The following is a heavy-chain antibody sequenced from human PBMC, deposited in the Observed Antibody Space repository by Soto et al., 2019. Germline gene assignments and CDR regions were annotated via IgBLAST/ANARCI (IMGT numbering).Heavy chain of an antibody. J-gene: IGHJ4*02. D-gene: IGHD3-10*01. V-gene: IGHV4-4*02. CDR3: ARRIRGTTDFGY. Sequence: QVQLQESGPGLVKSSGTLSLTCIVSGVSISSSNWWSWVRQSPGKGLDWIGEIHHTGSTNYNPSRRGRIRVSVDQSQNQFSLTLTSVTATDTALSFCARRIRGTTDFGYWGQGILVTVSS. CDR2: IHHTGST. CDR1: GVSISSSNW.